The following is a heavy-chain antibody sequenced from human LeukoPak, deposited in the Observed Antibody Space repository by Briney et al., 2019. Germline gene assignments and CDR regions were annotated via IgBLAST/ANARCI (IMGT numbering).Heavy chain of an antibody. CDR3: ARGVYAMDWFDP. J-gene: IGHJ5*02. CDR1: GFTFSSYG. Sequence: GRSLRLSCAASGFTFSSYGMHWVRQAPGKGLEWVAVIWHDGSNKYYADSVKGRFTISRDNSKNTLYLQMNSLRAEDTAVYYCARGVYAMDWFDPWGQGTLVTVSS. CDR2: IWHDGSNK. V-gene: IGHV3-33*01. D-gene: IGHD2-8*01.